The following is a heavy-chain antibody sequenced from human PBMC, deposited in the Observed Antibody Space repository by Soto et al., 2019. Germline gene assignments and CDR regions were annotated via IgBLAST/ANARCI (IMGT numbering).Heavy chain of an antibody. V-gene: IGHV3-43*01. J-gene: IGHJ3*02. CDR3: AKDIGQVAIDAFDI. D-gene: IGHD5-12*01. CDR1: GFTFDDYT. Sequence: GGSLRLSCAASGFTFDDYTMHWVRQAPGKGLEWVSLISWDGGSTYYADSVKGRFTISRDNSKNSLYLQMNSLRTEDTALYYCAKDIGQVAIDAFDIWGQGTMVTVSS. CDR2: ISWDGGST.